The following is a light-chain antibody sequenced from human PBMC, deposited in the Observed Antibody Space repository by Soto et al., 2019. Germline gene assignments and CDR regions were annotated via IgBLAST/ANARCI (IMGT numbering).Light chain of an antibody. CDR2: WAS. CDR3: QQYYSTPHT. V-gene: IGKV4-1*01. CDR1: PGVLHSSNKKNY. Sequence: DIVMTQSPDSLAVSLGVRATINCKSSPGVLHSSNKKNYLAWYQQKPGQPPKLLIYWASTRESGAPDRFSGSGSGTDFTLTISSLQAEEVAVYYGQQYYSTPHTFGQGTKLEIK. J-gene: IGKJ2*01.